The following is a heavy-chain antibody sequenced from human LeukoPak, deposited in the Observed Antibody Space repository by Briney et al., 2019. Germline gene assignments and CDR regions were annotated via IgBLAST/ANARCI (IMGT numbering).Heavy chain of an antibody. V-gene: IGHV4-59*01. CDR3: ASSTGYSSSSHFDY. CDR2: IYYSGST. D-gene: IGHD6-6*01. CDR1: GGSISSYY. Sequence: SETLSLTCTVSGGSISSYYWSWIRQPPGKGLEWIGYIYYSGSTNYNPSLKSRVTISVDTSKNQFSLKLSSVTAADTAVYYCASSTGYSSSSHFDYWGQGTLVTVSS. J-gene: IGHJ4*02.